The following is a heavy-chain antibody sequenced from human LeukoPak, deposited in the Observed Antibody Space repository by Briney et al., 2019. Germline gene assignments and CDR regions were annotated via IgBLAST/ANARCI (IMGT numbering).Heavy chain of an antibody. CDR2: IYYSGST. CDR1: GGSISSSSYY. D-gene: IGHD2-15*01. Sequence: SETLSLTCTVSGGSISSSSYYWGWIRQPPGKGLEWIGSIYYSGSTYYNPSLKSRVTISVDTSKNQFSLKLSSVTAADTAVYYCARVVVAAIVNWFDPWGQGTLVTVSS. V-gene: IGHV4-39*07. J-gene: IGHJ5*02. CDR3: ARVVVAAIVNWFDP.